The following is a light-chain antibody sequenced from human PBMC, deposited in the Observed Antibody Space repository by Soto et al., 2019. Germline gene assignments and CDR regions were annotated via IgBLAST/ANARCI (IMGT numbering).Light chain of an antibody. V-gene: IGLV2-14*03. Sequence: QSVLTQPASVSGSPGQSITISCTGTNSDVGGYKYVSWYQQHPGKAPKLLIYEVSNRPSGVSDRFSGSKSGSTASLTISGLQSDVEADYYCTSWTTNNIPYVFGTGTKLTVL. CDR2: EVS. CDR3: TSWTTNNIPYV. J-gene: IGLJ1*01. CDR1: NSDVGGYKY.